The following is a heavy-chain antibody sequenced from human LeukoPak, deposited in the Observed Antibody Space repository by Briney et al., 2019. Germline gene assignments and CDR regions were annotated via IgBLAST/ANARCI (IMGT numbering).Heavy chain of an antibody. J-gene: IGHJ6*03. CDR2: INNSGMT. CDR1: GGSISNYY. V-gene: IGHV4-4*07. D-gene: IGHD2-15*01. Sequence: SETLSLTCTVSGGSISNYYFNWVRQTAGKGLEWIGRINNSGMTSYTSSLKSRVTMSIDTSQNQVSLKLRSVTAADTATYFCAGERIPQYCDYMYVWGKGTAVSVFS. CDR3: AGERIPQYCDYMYV.